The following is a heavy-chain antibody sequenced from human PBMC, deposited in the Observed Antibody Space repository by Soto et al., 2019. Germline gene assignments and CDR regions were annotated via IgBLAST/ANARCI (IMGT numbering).Heavy chain of an antibody. D-gene: IGHD3-22*01. CDR3: ARALGGYYPSFDY. CDR1: GYTFTSYA. J-gene: IGHJ4*02. V-gene: IGHV1-3*01. Sequence: ASVKVSCKASGYTFTSYAMHWVRQAPGQRLEWMGWINAGNGNTKYSQKFQGRVTITRDTSASTAYMELSSLRSEDTAVYYCARALGGYYPSFDYWGQGTLVYVS. CDR2: INAGNGNT.